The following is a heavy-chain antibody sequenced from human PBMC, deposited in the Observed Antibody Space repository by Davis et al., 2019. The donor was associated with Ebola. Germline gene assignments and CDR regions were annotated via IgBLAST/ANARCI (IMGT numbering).Heavy chain of an antibody. D-gene: IGHD3-9*01. J-gene: IGHJ4*02. Sequence: PGGSLRPSCAASGFTFGSSYMNWVRQAPGKGMDWVSVFYSVGTTYYADSVKGRFTISRDSAKNSVHLQMNSLRAEDTGIYYCARGPLTALDYWGQGTLVTVSS. CDR1: GFTFGSSY. CDR3: ARGPLTALDY. CDR2: FYSVGTT. V-gene: IGHV3-53*01.